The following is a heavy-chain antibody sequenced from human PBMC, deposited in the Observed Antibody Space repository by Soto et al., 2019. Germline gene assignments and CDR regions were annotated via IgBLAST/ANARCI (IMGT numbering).Heavy chain of an antibody. CDR3: AREYYGSGSYTLDY. V-gene: IGHV3-33*01. D-gene: IGHD3-10*01. Sequence: QVQLVESGGGVVQPGRSLRLSCAASGFTFSSYGMHWVRQAPGKGLEWVAVIWYDGSNKYYADSVKGRFTISRDNSKNTLYLQMNSLRAEDTAVYYCAREYYGSGSYTLDYWGQGTLVTVSS. CDR2: IWYDGSNK. CDR1: GFTFSSYG. J-gene: IGHJ4*02.